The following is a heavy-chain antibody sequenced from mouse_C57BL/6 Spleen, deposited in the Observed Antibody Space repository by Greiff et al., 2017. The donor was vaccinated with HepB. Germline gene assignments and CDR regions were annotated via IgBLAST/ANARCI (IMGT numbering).Heavy chain of an antibody. CDR2: IHPNSGST. D-gene: IGHD1-2*01. Sequence: QVQLQQPGAELVKPGASVKLSCKASGYTFNSYWMNWVKQRPGQGLEWIGMIHPNSGSTNYNEKFKSKATLTVYKSSSTAYMQLSSLTSEDSAVYYCARGGHYVGYWGQGTTLTVSS. J-gene: IGHJ2*01. CDR1: GYTFNSYW. V-gene: IGHV1-64*01. CDR3: ARGGHYVGY.